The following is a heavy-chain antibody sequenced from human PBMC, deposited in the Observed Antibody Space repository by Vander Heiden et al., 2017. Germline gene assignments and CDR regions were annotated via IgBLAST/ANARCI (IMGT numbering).Heavy chain of an antibody. CDR3: AKDRWVVARSYYYYYGMDV. CDR2: ISGSGGST. Sequence: EVQLLESGGGLLQPGGSLRLSCAASGFTFSSYALGWVRQAPGKGREWVSAISGSGGSTYYADSVKGRFTISRDNSKNTLYLQMNSLRAEDTAVYYCAKDRWVVARSYYYYYGMDVWGQGTTVTVSS. D-gene: IGHD2-15*01. CDR1: GFTFSSYA. V-gene: IGHV3-23*01. J-gene: IGHJ6*02.